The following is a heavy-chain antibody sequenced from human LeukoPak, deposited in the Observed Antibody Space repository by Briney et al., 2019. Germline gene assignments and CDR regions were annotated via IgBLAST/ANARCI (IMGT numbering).Heavy chain of an antibody. V-gene: IGHV4-39*02. CDR2: IYYSGST. D-gene: IGHD6-19*01. Sequence: PSETLSLTCTVSGGSISSSSYYWGWIRQPPGKGLEWIGSIYYSGSTYYNPSLKSRVTISVDTSKNQFSLKLSSVTAAGTAVYYCARELQWLVRGAFDYWGQGTLVTVSS. CDR3: ARELQWLVRGAFDY. CDR1: GGSISSSSYY. J-gene: IGHJ4*02.